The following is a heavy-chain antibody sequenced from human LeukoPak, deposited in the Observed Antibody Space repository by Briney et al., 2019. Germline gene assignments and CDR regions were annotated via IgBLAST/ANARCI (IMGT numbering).Heavy chain of an antibody. CDR3: ARESGTFDY. Sequence: GGSLRLSCVASGLPIADFAMHWVRQAPGKGLEWVSLISGDGVSTFYADSVKGRFSISRDNSKNSLSLEMNSLRTEDTAMYYSARESGTFDYWGQGTLVAVSS. V-gene: IGHV3-43*02. D-gene: IGHD1-1*01. J-gene: IGHJ4*02. CDR1: GLPIADFA. CDR2: ISGDGVST.